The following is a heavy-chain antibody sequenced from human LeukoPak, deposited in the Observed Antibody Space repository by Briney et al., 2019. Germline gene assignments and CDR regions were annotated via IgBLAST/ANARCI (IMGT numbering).Heavy chain of an antibody. J-gene: IGHJ4*02. D-gene: IGHD2-8*02. Sequence: SETLSLTCTVSGCSISSGYYWGWLRQPPGKGLEWIGSIYHSGSTYYNPSLKSRVTISVDTSKNQFSLKLSSVTAADTAVYYCASFITGFDYWGQGTLVTVSS. CDR2: IYHSGST. CDR3: ASFITGFDY. CDR1: GCSISSGYY. V-gene: IGHV4-38-2*02.